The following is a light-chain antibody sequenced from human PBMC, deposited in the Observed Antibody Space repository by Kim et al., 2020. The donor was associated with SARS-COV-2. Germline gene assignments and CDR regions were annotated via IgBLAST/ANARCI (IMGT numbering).Light chain of an antibody. CDR2: SVS. V-gene: IGLV2-14*03. CDR3: TSFSTSATVV. Sequence: QSALTQPASVSGSPGQSTTISCTGTSGDIGTYNFVSWYQQHPGKAHKLIIFSVSERPSGVSSRFSGSKSDNTASLTISGLQPEDEADYYCTSFSTSATVVFGTGTKVTVL. CDR1: SGDIGTYNF. J-gene: IGLJ1*01.